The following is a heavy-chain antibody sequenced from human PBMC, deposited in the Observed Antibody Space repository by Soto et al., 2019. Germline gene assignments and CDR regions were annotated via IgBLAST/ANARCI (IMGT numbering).Heavy chain of an antibody. CDR3: ARDNHYYGMNL. V-gene: IGHV3-21*01. J-gene: IGHJ6*02. CDR2: ISSSSSYI. CDR1: GFIFRSYN. Sequence: EVQLVESGGGLVKPGGSLRLSCAASGFIFRSYNVNWVRQAPGKGLEWVSSISSSSSYIYYADSVKGRFTISRDNAKNSLYLQMDSLRAEDTGVYYCARDNHYYGMNLWGQGTTVTVSS.